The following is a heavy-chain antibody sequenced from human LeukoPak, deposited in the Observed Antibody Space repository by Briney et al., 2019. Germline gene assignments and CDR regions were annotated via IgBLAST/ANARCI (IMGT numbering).Heavy chain of an antibody. CDR3: ARDQYYASGTYYNSSKGYFDY. CDR1: GFTFSSYS. Sequence: GGSLRLSCAASGFTFSSYSMNWVRQAPGKGLEWVSSISSSSSYIYYADSVKGRFTISRDNAKNSLFLQMNSLRAEDRAVYYCARDQYYASGTYYNSSKGYFDYWGQGTLVTVSS. D-gene: IGHD3-10*01. V-gene: IGHV3-21*01. J-gene: IGHJ4*02. CDR2: ISSSSSYI.